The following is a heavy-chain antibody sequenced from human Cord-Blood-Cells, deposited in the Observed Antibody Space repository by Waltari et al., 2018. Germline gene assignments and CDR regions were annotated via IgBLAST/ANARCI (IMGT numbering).Heavy chain of an antibody. CDR2: INHSGST. V-gene: IGHV4-34*01. J-gene: IGHJ4*02. CDR1: GGSFSGYY. D-gene: IGHD6-13*01. Sequence: QVQLQQWGAGLLKPSETLSLTCAVYGGSFSGYYWSWIRQPPGKGLEWIGEINHSGSTNYNPSRKRRVTISVDTSKNQFSLKLSSVTAADTAVYYCARGSGSSWFDYWGQGTLVTVSS. CDR3: ARGSGSSWFDY.